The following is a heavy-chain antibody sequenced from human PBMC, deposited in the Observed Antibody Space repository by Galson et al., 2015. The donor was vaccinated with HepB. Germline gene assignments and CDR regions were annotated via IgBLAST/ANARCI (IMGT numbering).Heavy chain of an antibody. V-gene: IGHV3-53*04. D-gene: IGHD5-18*01. J-gene: IGHJ5*02. CDR3: ARVEAYSYGLP. CDR2: IYSGGST. Sequence: SLRLSCAASGFTVSSNYMSWVRQAPGKGLEWVSVIYSGGSTYYADSVKGRFTISRHNSKNTLYLRMNSLRAEDTAVYYCARVEAYSYGLPWGQGTLVTVSS. CDR1: GFTVSSNY.